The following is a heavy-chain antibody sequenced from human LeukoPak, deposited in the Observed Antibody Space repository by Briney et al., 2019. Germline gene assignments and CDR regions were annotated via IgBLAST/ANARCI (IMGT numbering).Heavy chain of an antibody. CDR3: ATRDYYDSSGPYYFDY. CDR2: INHSGST. Sequence: PSETLSLTCAVYGGSFSGYYWSWIRQPPGKGLEWIGEINHSGSTNYNPSLKSRVTISVDTSKNQFSLKLSSVTAADTAVYYCATRDYYDSSGPYYFDYWGQGTLVTVSS. CDR1: GGSFSGYY. V-gene: IGHV4-34*01. J-gene: IGHJ4*02. D-gene: IGHD3-22*01.